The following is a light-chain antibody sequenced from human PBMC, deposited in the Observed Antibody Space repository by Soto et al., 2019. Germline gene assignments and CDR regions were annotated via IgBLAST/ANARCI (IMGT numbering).Light chain of an antibody. J-gene: IGLJ1*01. CDR1: SSDVGSYAL. Sequence: QSVLTQPASVSGSPGQSITISCTGTSSDVGSYALVSWYLHHPGKAPKLLIYEVNKRPSGVSSRFSGSKSGITASLTISGLQADDEADYYCCSHAGPLSPYVFGSGTKVTVL. CDR2: EVN. V-gene: IGLV2-23*02. CDR3: CSHAGPLSPYV.